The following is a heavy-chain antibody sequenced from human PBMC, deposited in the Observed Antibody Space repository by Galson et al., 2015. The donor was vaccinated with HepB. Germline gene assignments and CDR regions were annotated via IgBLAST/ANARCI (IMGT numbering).Heavy chain of an antibody. V-gene: IGHV3-30*18. J-gene: IGHJ4*02. CDR2: ISYDGSNK. CDR3: AKDLGITMIVDGLGY. Sequence: SLRLSCAASGFTFSSYGMHWVRQAPGKGLEWVAVISYDGSNKYYADSVKGRFTISRDNSKNTLYLQMNSLRAEDTAVYYCAKDLGITMIVDGLGYWGQGTLVTVSS. CDR1: GFTFSSYG. D-gene: IGHD3-22*01.